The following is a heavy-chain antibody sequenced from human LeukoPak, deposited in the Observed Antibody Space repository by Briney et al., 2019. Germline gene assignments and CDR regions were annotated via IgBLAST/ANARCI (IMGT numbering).Heavy chain of an antibody. V-gene: IGHV1-2*02. J-gene: IGHJ4*02. D-gene: IGHD6-19*01. Sequence: ASVKVSCKASGYTFTGYYMHRVRQAPGQGLEWMGWINPNSGGTNYAQKFQGRVTMTRDTSISTAYMELSRLRSDDTAVYYCARDPPEIYSSGWYGGYWGQGTLVTVSS. CDR1: GYTFTGYY. CDR3: ARDPPEIYSSGWYGGY. CDR2: INPNSGGT.